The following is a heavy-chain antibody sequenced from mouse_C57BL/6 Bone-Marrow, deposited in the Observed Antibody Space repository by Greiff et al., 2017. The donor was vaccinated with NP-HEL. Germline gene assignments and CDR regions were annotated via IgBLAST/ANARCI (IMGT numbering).Heavy chain of an antibody. CDR3: ARATTVVAKGDWYFDV. CDR2: INPSSGYT. D-gene: IGHD1-1*01. V-gene: IGHV1-7*01. Sequence: QVQLQQSGAELAKPGASVKLSCKASGYTFTSYWMHWVKQRPGQGLEWIGYINPSSGYTKYNQKFKDKATLTADKSSSTAYMQLSSLTYEDSAVYYCARATTVVAKGDWYFDVWGTGTTVTVAS. J-gene: IGHJ1*03. CDR1: GYTFTSYW.